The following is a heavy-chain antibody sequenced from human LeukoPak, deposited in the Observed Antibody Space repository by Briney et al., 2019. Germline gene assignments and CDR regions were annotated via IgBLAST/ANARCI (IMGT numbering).Heavy chain of an antibody. Sequence: SETLSLTCGVSGGSITNTNYWTWVRQPPGKGLEWIGEINHSGSTNYNPSLKSRVTISVDTSKNQFSLKLSSVTAADTAVYYCARHSSGYPYYFDYWGQGTLVTVSS. CDR2: INHSGST. J-gene: IGHJ4*02. V-gene: IGHV4-4*02. CDR3: ARHSSGYPYYFDY. D-gene: IGHD3-22*01. CDR1: GGSITNTNY.